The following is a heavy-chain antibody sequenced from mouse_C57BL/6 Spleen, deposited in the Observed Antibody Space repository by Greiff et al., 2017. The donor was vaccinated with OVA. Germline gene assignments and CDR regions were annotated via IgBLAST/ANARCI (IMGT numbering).Heavy chain of an antibody. D-gene: IGHD2-13*01. V-gene: IGHV2-2*01. J-gene: IGHJ3*01. Sequence: QVQLQQSGPGLVQPSQSLSITCTVSGFSLTSYGVHWVRQSPGKGLEWMGVIWSGGSTDYNAAFIYRLSISKDNSKSQVFFKMNSLQADDTAIYYCARGYGDAWFAYWGQGTLVTVSA. CDR1: GFSLTSYG. CDR2: IWSGGST. CDR3: ARGYGDAWFAY.